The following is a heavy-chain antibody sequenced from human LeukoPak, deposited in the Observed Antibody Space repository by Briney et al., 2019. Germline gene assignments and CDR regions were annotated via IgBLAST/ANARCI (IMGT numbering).Heavy chain of an antibody. V-gene: IGHV1-69*13. D-gene: IGHD3-16*02. CDR1: GGTFSRYS. CDR3: TRELNPYDYIWGGYRYLGYY. J-gene: IGHJ4*02. CDR2: IIPIFATG. Sequence: ASVKVSCKASGGTFSRYSISWVRQAPGQGLEWMGGIIPIFATGNYAQKFQGRVTITADESTSTAYMELSSLRSEDTAVYYCTRELNPYDYIWGGYRYLGYYWGQGTLVTVSS.